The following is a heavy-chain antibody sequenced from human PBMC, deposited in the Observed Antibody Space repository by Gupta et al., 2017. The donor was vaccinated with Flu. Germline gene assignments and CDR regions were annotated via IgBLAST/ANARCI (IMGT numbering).Heavy chain of an antibody. J-gene: IGHJ4*02. Sequence: QVQLVESGGGVVQPERSLRLSCVASGFTFSSFGMHWVRQAPGKGLEWVAVISYDGSNKWHADSVKGRFTISRDNSKNTLYLQMNSLRPEDTAMYYCAKGGLHNWNYDGDYWGQGTLVTVSS. CDR1: GFTFSSFG. D-gene: IGHD1-7*01. V-gene: IGHV3-30*18. CDR3: AKGGLHNWNYDGDY. CDR2: ISYDGSNK.